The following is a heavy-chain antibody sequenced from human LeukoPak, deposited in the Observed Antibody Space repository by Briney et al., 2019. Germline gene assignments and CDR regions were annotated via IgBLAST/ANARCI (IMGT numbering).Heavy chain of an antibody. V-gene: IGHV4-59*01. CDR2: IYYSGST. CDR3: ARGRGAAASWFDP. Sequence: SETLSLTCTVSGGSISSYYWSWIRQPPGKGLEWIGYIYYSGSTNYNPSLKSRLTISVYTSKNQFSLKLSSVTAADTAVYYCARGRGAAASWFDPWGQGTLVTVSS. D-gene: IGHD6-13*01. CDR1: GGSISSYY. J-gene: IGHJ5*02.